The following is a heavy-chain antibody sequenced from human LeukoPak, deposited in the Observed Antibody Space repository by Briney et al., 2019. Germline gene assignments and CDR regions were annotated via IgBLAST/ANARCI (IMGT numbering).Heavy chain of an antibody. CDR2: IYHSGNT. D-gene: IGHD3-16*01. J-gene: IGHJ6*04. Sequence: SGTLSLTCTVSGYSISSGYYWGWIRQPPGKGLEWIGSIYHSGNTYYNPSLKSRVTISVDTSKNQFSLKLSSVTAADTAVYYCARRDGAVWGKGTTVTVSS. V-gene: IGHV4-38-2*02. CDR1: GYSISSGYY. CDR3: ARRDGAV.